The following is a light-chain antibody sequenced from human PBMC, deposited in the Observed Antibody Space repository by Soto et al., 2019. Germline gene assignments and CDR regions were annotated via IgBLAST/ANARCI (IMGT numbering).Light chain of an antibody. J-gene: IGKJ4*01. CDR1: QTISSN. CDR3: QQYNNWPLT. V-gene: IGKV3-15*01. CDR2: GAS. Sequence: EIVMTQSPATLSVSPGERAALSCRASQTISSNLAWYQQKPGQAPRLLIYGASTRATGIPDSFSGSGSGTEFTLTISSLQSEDFAVYYCQQYNNWPLTFGGGTKVEIK.